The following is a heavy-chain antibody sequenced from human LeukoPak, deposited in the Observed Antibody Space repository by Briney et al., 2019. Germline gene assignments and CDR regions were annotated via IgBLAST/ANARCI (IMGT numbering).Heavy chain of an antibody. CDR3: ARDTNRYSSGVGYFDY. D-gene: IGHD6-19*01. CDR2: IKQDGSEK. CDR1: GFTFSSYW. V-gene: IGHV3-7*03. Sequence: GGSLMLSCSASGFTFSSYWMSWVRQAPGKGLERVANIKQDGSEKYYLDSVKGRFTISRDNAKNSLYLQMNSLRSEDTAVYYCARDTNRYSSGVGYFDYWGQGTLVTVSS. J-gene: IGHJ4*02.